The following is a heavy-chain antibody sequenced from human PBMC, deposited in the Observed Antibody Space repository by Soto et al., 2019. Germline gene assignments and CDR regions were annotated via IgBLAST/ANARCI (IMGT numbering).Heavy chain of an antibody. D-gene: IGHD1-1*01. Sequence: PSETLSLTCTVTGGSISTFLWNWIRQPPGKGLEWIGSIYYSGSTNYNPSLNSRVTISVDTSKNQFSLKLSSVTAADTAVYYCARRYGYSFDYWGQGTLVTVSS. J-gene: IGHJ4*02. V-gene: IGHV4-59*08. CDR2: IYYSGST. CDR1: GGSISTFL. CDR3: ARRYGYSFDY.